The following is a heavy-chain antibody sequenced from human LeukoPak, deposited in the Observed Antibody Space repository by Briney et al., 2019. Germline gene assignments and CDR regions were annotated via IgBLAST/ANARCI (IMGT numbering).Heavy chain of an antibody. CDR1: GGSISGYY. J-gene: IGHJ4*02. D-gene: IGHD5-18*01. CDR2: IHSSGNT. Sequence: SETLSLTCTVSGGSISGYYWNWIRQPPSKGLEWIGFIHSSGNTDSKASLKSRVTISVDTSKNQFSLKLSSVTAADTAVYYCARGRTSVDTASNYKDYWGQGTLVTVSS. CDR3: ARGRTSVDTASNYKDY. V-gene: IGHV4-59*12.